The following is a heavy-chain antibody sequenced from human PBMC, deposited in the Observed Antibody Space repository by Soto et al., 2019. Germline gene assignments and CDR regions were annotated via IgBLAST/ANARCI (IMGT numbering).Heavy chain of an antibody. D-gene: IGHD3-9*01. CDR1: GASVASDEW. V-gene: IGHV4-4*02. CDR2: MHHSGNT. J-gene: IGHJ3*01. CDR3: ARDHEYSDNTWDSDF. Sequence: TLSLTCAVSGASVASDEWWNWVRQPPGKGLEWIGEMHHSGNTNYNPSLKTRVTISIDKSKNQFSLKLTSLTAADTAVYYCARDHEYSDNTWDSDFWGQGTVVAVSS.